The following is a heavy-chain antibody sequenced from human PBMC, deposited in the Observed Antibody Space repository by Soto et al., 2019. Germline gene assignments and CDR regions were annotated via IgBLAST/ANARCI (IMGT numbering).Heavy chain of an antibody. CDR1: GFSLSTSGMC. CDR2: IDWDDDK. Sequence: SGPTLVNPTQTLTLTCTFSGFSLSTSGMCVSWIRQPPGKALEWLAHIDWDDDKYYSTSLKTRLTISKDTSKNQVVLTMTNMDPVDTATYYCARMYYYGSGSRYYYYMDVWGKGTTVTVSS. J-gene: IGHJ6*03. CDR3: ARMYYYGSGSRYYYYMDV. D-gene: IGHD3-10*01. V-gene: IGHV2-70*01.